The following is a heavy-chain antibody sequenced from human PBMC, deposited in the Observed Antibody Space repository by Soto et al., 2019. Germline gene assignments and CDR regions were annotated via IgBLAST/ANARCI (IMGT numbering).Heavy chain of an antibody. V-gene: IGHV3-23*01. Sequence: GGSLRLSCAASGFTFSSYAMSWVRQAPGKGLEWVSAISGSGGSTYYADSVKGRFTISRDNSKNTLYLQMNSLRAEDTAVYYCAKDVPSGSYYGDEKYGMDVWGQGTTVTVSS. CDR1: GFTFSSYA. D-gene: IGHD1-26*01. CDR2: ISGSGGST. J-gene: IGHJ6*02. CDR3: AKDVPSGSYYGDEKYGMDV.